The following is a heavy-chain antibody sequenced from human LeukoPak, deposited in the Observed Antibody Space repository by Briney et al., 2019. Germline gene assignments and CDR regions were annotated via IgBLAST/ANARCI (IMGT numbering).Heavy chain of an antibody. J-gene: IGHJ3*02. CDR3: ARGLGIYGGDYEPDAFDI. V-gene: IGHV3-21*01. Sequence: GGSLRLSCAASGFTFSSYSLNWVRQAPGKGLEWVSSISSSSSYIYYADSVKGRFTISRDNAKNSLYLQMNSLRAEDTAVYYCARGLGIYGGDYEPDAFDIWGQGTMVTVSS. D-gene: IGHD4-17*01. CDR2: ISSSSSYI. CDR1: GFTFSSYS.